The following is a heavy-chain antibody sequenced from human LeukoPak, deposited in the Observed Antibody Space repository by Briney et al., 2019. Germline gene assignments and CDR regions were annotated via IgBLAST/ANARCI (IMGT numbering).Heavy chain of an antibody. D-gene: IGHD3-10*01. CDR1: GFTLSRYG. Sequence: GRSLRLSCAASGFTLSRYGMHWVRQAPGKGLEWVAVISYDGSNKYYADSVKGRFTISRDNSKNTLYLQMNSLRAEDTAVYYCARDLGFGELLDWGQGTLVTVSS. J-gene: IGHJ4*02. CDR3: ARDLGFGELLD. V-gene: IGHV3-30*03. CDR2: ISYDGSNK.